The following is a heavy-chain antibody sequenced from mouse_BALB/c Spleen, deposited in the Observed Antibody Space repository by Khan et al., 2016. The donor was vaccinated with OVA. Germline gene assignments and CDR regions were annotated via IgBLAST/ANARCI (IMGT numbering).Heavy chain of an antibody. CDR2: IYPFNDDT. J-gene: IGHJ3*01. D-gene: IGHD1-1*01. CDR1: GYTFTSYV. Sequence: EVQLQQSGPELVKPGASVKMSCKASGYTFTSYVMHWVKQKPGLGLEWIGYIYPFNDDTKYNEKFKGKATLTSDKSSSTAYMELSSLTAEDSAVYYCAPVGNYYVSFADWGQGTLVTVSA. CDR3: APVGNYYVSFAD. V-gene: IGHV1S136*01.